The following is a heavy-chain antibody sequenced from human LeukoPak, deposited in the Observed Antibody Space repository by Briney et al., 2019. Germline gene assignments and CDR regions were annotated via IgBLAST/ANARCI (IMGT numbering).Heavy chain of an antibody. CDR1: GFTFSTFG. V-gene: IGHV3-21*01. Sequence: GGSLRLSCAASGFTFSTFGMGWVRQAPGKGLEWVSSISSSGNYIYYADSVKGRFTISRDNAKKGVYLQMDSLRADDTAVYYCARVGSEWLFGRADYWGQGTLVTVSS. CDR2: ISSSGNYI. D-gene: IGHD3-3*01. J-gene: IGHJ4*02. CDR3: ARVGSEWLFGRADY.